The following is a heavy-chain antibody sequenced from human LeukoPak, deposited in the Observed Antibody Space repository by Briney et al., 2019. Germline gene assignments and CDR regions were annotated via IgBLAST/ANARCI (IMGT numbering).Heavy chain of an antibody. CDR2: IYTSGST. CDR3: AREAIRGRNYYDSSGQKGLDY. J-gene: IGHJ4*02. Sequence: SQTLSLTCTVSGGSISSGSYYWSWIRQPAGKGLEWIGRIYTSGSTNYNPSLKSRVTISVDTPKNQFSLKLSSVTAADTAVYYCAREAIRGRNYYDSSGQKGLDYWGQGTLVTVSS. D-gene: IGHD3-22*01. V-gene: IGHV4-61*02. CDR1: GGSISSGSYY.